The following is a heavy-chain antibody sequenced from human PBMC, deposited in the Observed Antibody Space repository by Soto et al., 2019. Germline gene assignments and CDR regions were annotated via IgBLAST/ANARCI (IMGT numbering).Heavy chain of an antibody. CDR3: ARDRDGGIYTYFDY. J-gene: IGHJ4*02. V-gene: IGHV3-30*03. Sequence: QVQLVESGGGVVQPGRSLRLSCAASGFIFSAVGIHWVRQAPGKGLEWVAFLSHDGSHKSYADSVRGRFSISRDNSKNTVYLQMNSLRADDTAVYYCARDRDGGIYTYFDYWGQGTRVTVSS. D-gene: IGHD1-26*01. CDR2: LSHDGSHK. CDR1: GFIFSAVG.